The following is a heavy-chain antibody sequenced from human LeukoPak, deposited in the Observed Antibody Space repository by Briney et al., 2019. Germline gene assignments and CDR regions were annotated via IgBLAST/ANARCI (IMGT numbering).Heavy chain of an antibody. CDR3: AKGSSGYFFDL. V-gene: IGHV3-23*01. J-gene: IGHJ4*02. CDR1: GFTFSSYA. CDR2: ISNDGGGR. D-gene: IGHD3-22*01. Sequence: PGGSLRLSCAASGFTFSSYAMSWVRQAPGKGLEWVSAISNDGGGRTYADFVKGRFTISRDNSKNTLYLQMDSLRADDTALYYCAKGSSGYFFDLWGQGTLVTVSS.